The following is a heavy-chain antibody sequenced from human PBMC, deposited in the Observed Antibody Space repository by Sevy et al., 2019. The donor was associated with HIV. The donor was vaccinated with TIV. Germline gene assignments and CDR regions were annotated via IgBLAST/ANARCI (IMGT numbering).Heavy chain of an antibody. CDR3: ARGEGSTYYYDSSGYLYAFDI. CDR2: ISYDGSNK. CDR1: GFTFSSYA. J-gene: IGHJ3*02. D-gene: IGHD3-22*01. Sequence: GGSLRLSCAASGFTFSSYAMHWVRQAPGKGLEWVAVISYDGSNKYYTDSVKGRFTISRDNSKNTLYLQMNSLRAEDTAVYYCARGEGSTYYYDSSGYLYAFDIWGQGTMVTVSS. V-gene: IGHV3-30-3*01.